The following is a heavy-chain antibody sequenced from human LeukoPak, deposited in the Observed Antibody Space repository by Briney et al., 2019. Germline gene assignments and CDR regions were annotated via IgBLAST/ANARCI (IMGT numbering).Heavy chain of an antibody. CDR1: GFTFSSYG. V-gene: IGHV3-33*01. CDR2: IWYDGSNK. Sequence: GGSRRLSCAASGFTFSSYGMHWVRQAPGKGLEWVAVIWYDGSNKYYADSVKGRFTISRDNSKNTLYLQMNSLRAEDTAVYYCARGHLTMVRGVINWGQGTLVTVSS. CDR3: ARGHLTMVRGVIN. D-gene: IGHD3-10*01. J-gene: IGHJ4*02.